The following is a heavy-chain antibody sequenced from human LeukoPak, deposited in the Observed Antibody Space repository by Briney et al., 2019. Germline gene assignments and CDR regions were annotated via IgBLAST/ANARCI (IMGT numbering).Heavy chain of an antibody. V-gene: IGHV3-7*01. Sequence: GGSLRLSCAASGFTFSGFWMSWVRQSPGKGLEWVANIKQDGSKKEYVDSVKGRFTISRDNAKNSLYLQMDSLRADDTAMYYCAREGWGGFDYWGQGTLVTVSS. CDR1: GFTFSGFW. J-gene: IGHJ4*02. CDR2: IKQDGSKK. D-gene: IGHD3-16*01. CDR3: AREGWGGFDY.